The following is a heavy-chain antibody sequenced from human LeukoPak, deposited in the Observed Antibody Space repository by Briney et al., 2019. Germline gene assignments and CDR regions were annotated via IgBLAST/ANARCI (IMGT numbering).Heavy chain of an antibody. D-gene: IGHD3-10*01. CDR2: ISSSSSTI. CDR1: GFTFNSHS. Sequence: GGSLRLSCAASGFTFNSHSMNWVRQAPGKGLEWVSYISSSSSTIYYADSVKGRFTISRDNAKNSLYLQMNSLRAEDTAVYYCANFHRDYYGSGSFSLDAFDIWGQGTMVTVSS. V-gene: IGHV3-48*04. CDR3: ANFHRDYYGSGSFSLDAFDI. J-gene: IGHJ3*02.